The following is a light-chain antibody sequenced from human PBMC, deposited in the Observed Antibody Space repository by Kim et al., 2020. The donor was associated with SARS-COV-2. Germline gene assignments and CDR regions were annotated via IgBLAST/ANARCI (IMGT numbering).Light chain of an antibody. CDR3: QQSTNWPIT. CDR2: EAS. CDR1: QSVSIF. Sequence: EVVLTQSPATLSLSPGERVTLSCRASQSVSIFLAWYQHKPAQAPRLLIYEASRRATGVPARFSGSGSGTDFTLTISSLEPEDSAVYYCQQSTNWPITFGRGTRLEIK. V-gene: IGKV3-11*01. J-gene: IGKJ5*01.